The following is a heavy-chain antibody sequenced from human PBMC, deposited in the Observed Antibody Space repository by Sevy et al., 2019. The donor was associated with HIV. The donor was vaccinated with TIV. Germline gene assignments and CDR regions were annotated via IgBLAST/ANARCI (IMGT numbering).Heavy chain of an antibody. J-gene: IGHJ5*02. CDR2: FDPQYGET. CDR3: TAVGLRYFSGSSSYQGDWFDP. V-gene: IGHV1-24*01. D-gene: IGHD2-15*01. Sequence: ASVKVSCKVSGYTLTKLSIHWVRQAPGKGLEWMGDFDPQYGETIYAQKFQGRLTMTEDTSPDTAIMELSSLTPEDTAVYYCTAVGLRYFSGSSSYQGDWFDPWGQGTLVTVSS. CDR1: GYTLTKLS.